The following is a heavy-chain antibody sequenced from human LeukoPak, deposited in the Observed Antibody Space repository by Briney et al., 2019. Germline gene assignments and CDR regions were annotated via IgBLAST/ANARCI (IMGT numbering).Heavy chain of an antibody. CDR1: GYTFTGYY. J-gene: IGHJ3*02. CDR2: INPNSGGT. Sequence: ASVKVSCKASGYTFTGYYMHWVRQAPGQGGEGMGWINPNSGGTNYAQKFQGRVTMTRDTSISTAYMELSRLRSDDTAVYYCAIDYGGNSFAFDIWGQGTMVTVSS. D-gene: IGHD4-23*01. V-gene: IGHV1-2*02. CDR3: AIDYGGNSFAFDI.